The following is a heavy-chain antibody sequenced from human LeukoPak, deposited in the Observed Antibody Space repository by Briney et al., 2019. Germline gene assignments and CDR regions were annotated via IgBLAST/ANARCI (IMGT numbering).Heavy chain of an antibody. CDR3: ARFPRLAKGLPNGEFDY. CDR2: INPSGGST. J-gene: IGHJ4*02. Sequence: GASVKVSCKASGYTFTSYYMHWVRQAPGQGLEWMGIINPSGGSTSYAQKFQGRVTMTRDTSISTAYMELSRLRSDDTAVYYCARFPRLAKGLPNGEFDYWGQGTLVTVSS. D-gene: IGHD5-18*01. V-gene: IGHV1-46*01. CDR1: GYTFTSYY.